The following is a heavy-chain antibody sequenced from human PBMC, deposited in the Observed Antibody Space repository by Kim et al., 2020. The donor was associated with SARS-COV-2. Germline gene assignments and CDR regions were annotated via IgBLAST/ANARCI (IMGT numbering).Heavy chain of an antibody. Sequence: SATLSLTCPVSGGSVSSGSYYWSWIRQPPGKGLEWIGYIYYSGSTNYNPSLKSRVTISVDTSKNQFSLKLSSVTAADTAVYYCARSARIAVAGPKFDYWGQGTLVTVSS. CDR3: ARSARIAVAGPKFDY. CDR2: IYYSGST. J-gene: IGHJ4*02. V-gene: IGHV4-61*01. CDR1: GGSVSSGSYY. D-gene: IGHD6-19*01.